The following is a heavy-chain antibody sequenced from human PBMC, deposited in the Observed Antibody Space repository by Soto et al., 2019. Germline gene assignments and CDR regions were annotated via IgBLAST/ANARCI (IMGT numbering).Heavy chain of an antibody. CDR3: AKLTWIQLWSRNCVLDY. D-gene: IGHD5-18*01. CDR1: GFNFSNFA. J-gene: IGHJ4*01. Sequence: GGSLRLSCAASGFNFSNFAMSWVRQAPGKGLEWVSGISNSGGTTYYADSVKGRFTISRDNPKNTLHLHMSGLTTEDTAVYYCAKLTWIQLWSRNCVLDYWGHGTLVTVSS. CDR2: ISNSGGTT. V-gene: IGHV3-23*01.